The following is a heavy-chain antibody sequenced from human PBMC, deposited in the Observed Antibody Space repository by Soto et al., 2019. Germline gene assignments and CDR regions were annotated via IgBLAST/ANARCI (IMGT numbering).Heavy chain of an antibody. J-gene: IGHJ4*02. CDR3: ARNGALNY. CDR2: ILYSGTT. Sequence: QVQLQESGPGLVKPSQTLSLTCTVSGGSISSGDYYWSWIRQPPGKGLEWIGYILYSGTTNYNPSLVSRLTISVDTSKIHFSLKLTSVTAADTAVYYCARNGALNYWGRRTLVTVSS. D-gene: IGHD2-8*01. CDR1: GGSISSGDYY. V-gene: IGHV4-30-4*01.